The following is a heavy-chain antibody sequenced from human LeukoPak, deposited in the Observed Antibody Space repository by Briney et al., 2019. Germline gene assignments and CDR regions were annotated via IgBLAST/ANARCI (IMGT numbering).Heavy chain of an antibody. CDR3: ARSGDSKWFDP. J-gene: IGHJ5*02. V-gene: IGHV1-18*01. D-gene: IGHD1-26*01. Sequence: ASVMVSCKTSGFTFRNFGISWVRQVPGQGFEWMGWISAYNGETKFAQKFQDRVTMTTDTRTSTAYLELRSLRSDDTAVYYCARSGDSKWFDPWGQGTPVTVSS. CDR1: GFTFRNFG. CDR2: ISAYNGET.